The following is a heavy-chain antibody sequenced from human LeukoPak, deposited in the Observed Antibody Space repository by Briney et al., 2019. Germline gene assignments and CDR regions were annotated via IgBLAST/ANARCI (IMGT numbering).Heavy chain of an antibody. CDR3: ARVFSYPLRAPFDP. D-gene: IGHD3-3*01. CDR1: GGSITSYN. Sequence: PSETLSLTCTLSGGSITSYNWSWIRQPAGKGRECSGRIYTSGRANYNPPLKSRVTMSVGTSKNQFSLKLSSVTAADTAVYYCARVFSYPLRAPFDPWGQGTLVTVSS. V-gene: IGHV4-4*07. J-gene: IGHJ5*02. CDR2: IYTSGRA.